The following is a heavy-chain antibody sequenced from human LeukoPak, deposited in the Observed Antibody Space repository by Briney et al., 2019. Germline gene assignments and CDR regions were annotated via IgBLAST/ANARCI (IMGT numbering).Heavy chain of an antibody. CDR3: ARDNAAAGGTDY. Sequence: SETLSLTCTVSGGSISGSSYYWGWIRQPPGKGLEWIGSIYYSGSTNYNPSLKSRVTISVDTSKNQFSLKLSSVTAADTAVYYCARDNAAAGGTDYWGQGTLVTVSS. V-gene: IGHV4-39*07. J-gene: IGHJ4*02. D-gene: IGHD6-13*01. CDR2: IYYSGST. CDR1: GGSISGSSYY.